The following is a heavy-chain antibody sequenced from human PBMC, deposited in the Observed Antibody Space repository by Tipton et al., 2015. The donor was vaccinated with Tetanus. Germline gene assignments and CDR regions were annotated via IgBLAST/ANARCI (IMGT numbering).Heavy chain of an antibody. V-gene: IGHV4-34*01. CDR1: GGSFSGYY. J-gene: IGHJ4*02. Sequence: TLSLTCAVYGGSFSGYYWSWIRQPPGKGLEWIGEINHSGSTNYNPSLKSRVTISVDTSKNQFSLKLSSVTAADTAVYYCARDQTSHWTDYWGQGTLVTVSS. CDR3: ARDQTSHWTDY. D-gene: IGHD1-1*01. CDR2: INHSGST.